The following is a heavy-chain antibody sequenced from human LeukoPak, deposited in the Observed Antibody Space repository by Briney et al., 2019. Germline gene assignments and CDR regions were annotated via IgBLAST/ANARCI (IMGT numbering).Heavy chain of an antibody. CDR3: ARITMVRGVIIGPLY. D-gene: IGHD3-10*01. CDR1: GYTFTGYY. CDR2: IIPIFGTA. J-gene: IGHJ4*02. Sequence: GGSLRLSRAASGYTFTGYYMHWVRQAPGQGLEWMGGIIPIFGTANYAQKFQGRVTITADKSTSTAYMELSSLRSEDTAVYYCARITMVRGVIIGPLYWGQGTLVTVSS. V-gene: IGHV1-69*06.